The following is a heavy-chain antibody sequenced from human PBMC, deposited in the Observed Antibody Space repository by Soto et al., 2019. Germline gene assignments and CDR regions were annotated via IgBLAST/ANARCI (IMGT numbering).Heavy chain of an antibody. Sequence: GGSLRLSCAASGFTFSSYWMHWVRQAPGKGLVWVSRINSDGSSTSYADSVKGRFTISRDNAKNTLYLQMNSLRAEDTAVYYCARGRVGRIAAAGTDAFDIWGQGTMVTVSS. D-gene: IGHD6-13*01. V-gene: IGHV3-74*01. CDR1: GFTFSSYW. CDR3: ARGRVGRIAAAGTDAFDI. J-gene: IGHJ3*02. CDR2: INSDGSST.